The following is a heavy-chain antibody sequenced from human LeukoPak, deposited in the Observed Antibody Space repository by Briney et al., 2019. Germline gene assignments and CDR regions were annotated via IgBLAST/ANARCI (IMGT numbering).Heavy chain of an antibody. Sequence: PSETLSLTRAVSGGSISSSNYWSWIRQPPGKGLEWIGEINHSGSTNYNPSLKSRVTISVDTSRNQFSLKLSSVTAADTAVYYCARRDIVVVPAASRNTSNRFDPWGQGTLVTVSS. D-gene: IGHD2-2*01. CDR3: ARRDIVVVPAASRNTSNRFDP. CDR1: GGSISSSNY. V-gene: IGHV4-4*02. J-gene: IGHJ5*02. CDR2: INHSGST.